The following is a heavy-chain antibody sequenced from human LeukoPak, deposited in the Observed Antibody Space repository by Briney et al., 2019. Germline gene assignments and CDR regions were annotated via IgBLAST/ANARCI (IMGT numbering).Heavy chain of an antibody. CDR2: ISGSGGST. J-gene: IGHJ3*02. CDR3: AKQMLYDSSGYYYGAFDI. D-gene: IGHD3-22*01. Sequence: GALGLSCAASGFTFSSYAMSWVRQAPGKGLEWVSAISGSGGSTYYADSVKGRFTISRDNSKNTLYLQMNSLRAEDTAVYYCAKQMLYDSSGYYYGAFDIWGQGTMVTVSS. V-gene: IGHV3-23*01. CDR1: GFTFSSYA.